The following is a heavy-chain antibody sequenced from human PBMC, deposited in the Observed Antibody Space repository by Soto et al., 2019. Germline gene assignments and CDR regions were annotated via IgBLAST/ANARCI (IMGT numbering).Heavy chain of an antibody. Sequence: GGSLRLACAASVFTFSSYAMHLVRQSPGKGLEWVAVISYDGSNKYYADSVKGRFTISRDNSKNTLSLQMNSLRAEDTAVYYCARGLSSGWYLADYWGQGTLVTVSS. CDR3: ARGLSSGWYLADY. V-gene: IGHV3-30-3*01. D-gene: IGHD6-19*01. J-gene: IGHJ4*02. CDR1: VFTFSSYA. CDR2: ISYDGSNK.